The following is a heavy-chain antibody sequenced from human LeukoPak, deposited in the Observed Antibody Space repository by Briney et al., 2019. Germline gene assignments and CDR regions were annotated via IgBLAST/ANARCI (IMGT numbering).Heavy chain of an antibody. Sequence: GGSLRLSCAASGFTFSTYNMNWVRQAPGKGLEWVSSITSSSRYIYYADSVRGRFTISRDNAKSSLYLQMNSLRAEDTAVYYCARDPYSGSYGDYYYYYMDVWGKGTTVTISS. CDR1: GFTFSTYN. J-gene: IGHJ6*03. D-gene: IGHD1-26*01. CDR2: ITSSSRYI. CDR3: ARDPYSGSYGDYYYYYMDV. V-gene: IGHV3-21*01.